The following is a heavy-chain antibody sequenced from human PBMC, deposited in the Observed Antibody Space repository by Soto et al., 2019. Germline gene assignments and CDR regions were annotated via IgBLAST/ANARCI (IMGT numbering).Heavy chain of an antibody. CDR3: ASMDGGSYYFSAFDI. CDR1: GFTFSSYA. Sequence: EVQLLESGGGLVQPGGSLRLSCAASGFTFSSYAMSWVRQAPGKGLEWVSAISGSGGSTYYADSVKGRFTISRDNSKSTLYLQMNSLRAEDTAVYYCASMDGGSYYFSAFDIWGQGTMVTVSS. CDR2: ISGSGGST. J-gene: IGHJ3*02. V-gene: IGHV3-23*01. D-gene: IGHD1-26*01.